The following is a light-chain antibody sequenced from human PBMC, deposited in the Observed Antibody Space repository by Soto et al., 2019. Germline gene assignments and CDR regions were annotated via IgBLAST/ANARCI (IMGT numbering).Light chain of an antibody. CDR3: SSYSSTNTHV. CDR2: DVS. V-gene: IGLV2-14*03. Sequence: QSALTQPASVSGSPGQSITISCTGTSSDVGGYNYVSWYQQHPGKAPKLMIYDVSNRPSGVSNRFSGSKSGNTASLTISGLQAEDEEDYYCSSYSSTNTHVFGTGTKVTVL. J-gene: IGLJ1*01. CDR1: SSDVGGYNY.